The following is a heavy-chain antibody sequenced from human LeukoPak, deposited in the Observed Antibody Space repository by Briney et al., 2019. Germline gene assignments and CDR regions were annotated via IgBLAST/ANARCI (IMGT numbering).Heavy chain of an antibody. J-gene: IGHJ4*02. CDR1: GYTLTSYD. CDR2: MNPNSGNT. Sequence: ASVKDSCQASGYTLTSYDINWVRQATGQGLAWVGWMNPNSGNTGYAQKFQGRVTMTRNTSISTAYMELSSLRSEDTAVYYCARGRVAAAGRRLKDYWGQGTLVTVSS. CDR3: ARGRVAAAGRRLKDY. V-gene: IGHV1-8*01. D-gene: IGHD6-13*01.